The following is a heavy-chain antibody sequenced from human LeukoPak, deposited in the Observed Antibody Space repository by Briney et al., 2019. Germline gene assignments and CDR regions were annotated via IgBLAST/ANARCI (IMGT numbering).Heavy chain of an antibody. D-gene: IGHD1-26*01. J-gene: IGHJ4*02. CDR1: GFTFSSYW. CDR3: ARDRNTGSSYENLFEY. Sequence: GGSLRLSCAASGFTFSSYWMHWVRQAPGEGLVWVSHINSDGSSTTYADSVKGRFTISRDNAKNTLYLQMNSLRAEDTSVYYCARDRNTGSSYENLFEYWGQGSLVTVSS. CDR2: INSDGSST. V-gene: IGHV3-74*01.